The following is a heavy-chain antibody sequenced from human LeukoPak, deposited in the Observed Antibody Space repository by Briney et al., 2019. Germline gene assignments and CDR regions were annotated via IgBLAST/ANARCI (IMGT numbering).Heavy chain of an antibody. D-gene: IGHD2/OR15-2a*01. Sequence: GGSLRLSCAASGFTFSSYWMTWVRQAPGKGLEWVANIEQDGDEKYYVDSVKGRFTISRDYAKNSLYLQMNSLRAKDTAVYYCARDPEYDFDYWGQGTRVTVSS. CDR1: GFTFSSYW. CDR3: ARDPEYDFDY. J-gene: IGHJ4*02. CDR2: IEQDGDEK. V-gene: IGHV3-7*01.